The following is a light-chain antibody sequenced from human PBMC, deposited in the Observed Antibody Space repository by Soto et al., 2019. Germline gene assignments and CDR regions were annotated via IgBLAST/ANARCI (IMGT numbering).Light chain of an antibody. Sequence: SALSEPPSVSASPGQSITIFCSRTRDHGGGYNYGSWYQQHPGKAPKFMIYDVSNRPSGVSNRFSGSKSGNTASLTISGLQAEDEADYYCCSYTTSNTRQIVFGTGTKVTVL. V-gene: IGLV2-14*01. CDR3: CSYTTSNTRQIV. CDR2: DVS. J-gene: IGLJ1*01. CDR1: RDHGGGYNY.